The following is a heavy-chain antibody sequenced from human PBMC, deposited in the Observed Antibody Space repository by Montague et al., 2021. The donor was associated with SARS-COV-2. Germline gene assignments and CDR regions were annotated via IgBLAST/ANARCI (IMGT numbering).Heavy chain of an antibody. V-gene: IGHV3-48*03. J-gene: IGHJ4*02. CDR1: GFTFSSYE. D-gene: IGHD3-22*01. CDR2: ISSSGSTI. Sequence: SLRLSCAASGFTFSSYEMNWVRQAPGKGLEWVSYISSSGSTIYYADSVKGRFTISRDNAKNSLYLQMNSLRAEDTAVYYCARDGPDYYDSSGYYRPLDYWGQGTLVTVS. CDR3: ARDGPDYYDSSGYYRPLDY.